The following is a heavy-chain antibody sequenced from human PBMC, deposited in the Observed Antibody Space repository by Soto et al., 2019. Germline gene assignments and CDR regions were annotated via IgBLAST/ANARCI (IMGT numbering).Heavy chain of an antibody. CDR3: ARSPGYWSGGSCRTYYYGMDV. CDR2: IYYSGST. V-gene: IGHV4-61*01. Sequence: QVQLQESGPGLVKPSETLSLTCTVSGGSVSSGSYYWSWIRQPPGKGLEWIGYIYYSGSTNYNPPPKRRVTISVDTSKDQFPLKLSSGTAADTAVYYCARSPGYWSGGSCRTYYYGMDVWGQGTTVTVSS. D-gene: IGHD2-15*01. CDR1: GGSVSSGSYY. J-gene: IGHJ6*02.